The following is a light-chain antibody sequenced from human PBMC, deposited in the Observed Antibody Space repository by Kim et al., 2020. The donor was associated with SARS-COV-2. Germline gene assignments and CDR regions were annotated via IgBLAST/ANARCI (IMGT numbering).Light chain of an antibody. CDR2: DNN. CDR3: GTWDSSLSVGV. Sequence: QSVLTQPPSVSAAPGQKVTISCSGSNSNIGNNFVSWYQQLPGTVPKLLIYDNNKRPSGIPDRFSGSKSGTSATLGITGLQTGDEADYYCGTWDSSLSVGVFGGGTKLTVL. J-gene: IGLJ3*02. V-gene: IGLV1-51*01. CDR1: NSNIGNNF.